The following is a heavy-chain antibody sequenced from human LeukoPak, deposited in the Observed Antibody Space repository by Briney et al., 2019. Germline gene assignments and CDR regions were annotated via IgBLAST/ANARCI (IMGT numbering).Heavy chain of an antibody. D-gene: IGHD6-19*01. J-gene: IGHJ4*02. CDR1: GFTFSSYG. CDR3: AKGIAVAGTNY. V-gene: IGHV3-33*06. Sequence: PGRSLRLSCAASGFTFSSYGMHWVRQAPGKGLEWVAVIWYDGSNKYYADSVKGRFTISRDNSKNTLYLQMNSLRAKDTAVYYCAKGIAVAGTNYWGQGTLVTVSS. CDR2: IWYDGSNK.